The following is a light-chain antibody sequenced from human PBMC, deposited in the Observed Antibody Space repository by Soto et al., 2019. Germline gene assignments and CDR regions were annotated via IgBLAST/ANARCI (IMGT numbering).Light chain of an antibody. Sequence: DIVMTQSPDSLAVSLGEGATINCKSSQSVLYSSNNKNYLTWYQQKPGQPPKLLISWASTRESGVPERFSGSGSGTDFTLTISSLQAEDVAVYYCQQYYDSPLTFGGGTKVEIK. CDR2: WAS. J-gene: IGKJ4*01. V-gene: IGKV4-1*01. CDR3: QQYYDSPLT. CDR1: QSVLYSSNNKNY.